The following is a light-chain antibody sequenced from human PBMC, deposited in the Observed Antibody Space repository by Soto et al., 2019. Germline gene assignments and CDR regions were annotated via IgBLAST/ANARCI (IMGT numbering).Light chain of an antibody. Sequence: QSVLTQPPSVSGAPGQRVTISCTGSSSNIGAGYDVHWYQQLPGTAPKLLIYGNSNRPSGVPDRLSGSKSGTSASLAITGLQAEDEAEYYCQSYDSSLSGSGVFGGGTKLTVL. CDR3: QSYDSSLSGSGV. CDR2: GNS. J-gene: IGLJ3*02. CDR1: SSNIGAGYD. V-gene: IGLV1-40*01.